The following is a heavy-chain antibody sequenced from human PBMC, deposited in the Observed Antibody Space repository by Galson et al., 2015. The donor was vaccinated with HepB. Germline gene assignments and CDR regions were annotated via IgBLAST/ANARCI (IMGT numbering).Heavy chain of an antibody. D-gene: IGHD5-12*01. CDR2: MTPNSGNT. Sequence: SVTVSCKASGYTFTSYDINWVRQATGQGLEWMGWMTPNSGNTGFAQKFQGRVTMTRNTSISTSYMELSSLRSEDTAVYYCARRGLRDIVATEYYYYGMDVWGQGTTVTVSS. V-gene: IGHV1-8*01. CDR3: ARRGLRDIVATEYYYYGMDV. CDR1: GYTFTSYD. J-gene: IGHJ6*02.